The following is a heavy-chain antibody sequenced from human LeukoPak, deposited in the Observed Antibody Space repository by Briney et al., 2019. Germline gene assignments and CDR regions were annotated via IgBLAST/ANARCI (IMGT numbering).Heavy chain of an antibody. V-gene: IGHV4-30-4*01. CDR3: ARARVVVAATYWYFDL. CDR1: GGSISSGDYY. D-gene: IGHD2-15*01. CDR2: IYYSGST. Sequence: SQTLSLTCTVSGGSISSGDYYWSWIRHPPGKGLEWIGYIYYSGSTYYNPSLKSRVTISVDTSKNQFSLKLTSVTAADTAVYYCARARVVVAATYWYFDLWGRGTLVTVSS. J-gene: IGHJ2*01.